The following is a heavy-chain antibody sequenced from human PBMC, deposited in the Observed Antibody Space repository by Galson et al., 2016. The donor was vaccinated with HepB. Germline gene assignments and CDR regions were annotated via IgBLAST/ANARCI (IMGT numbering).Heavy chain of an antibody. CDR2: IKTNTDGGTA. CDR1: GFPFNKVR. Sequence: SLRLSCAASGFPFNKVRMTWVRQAPGKGLEWVGHIKTNTDGGTAEYAEPVKGRFTISRDDSKNTVSLQMSSLRTEDTAIYYCNTDLSFWGQGILVTVSS. CDR3: NTDLSF. V-gene: IGHV3-15*01. J-gene: IGHJ4*02.